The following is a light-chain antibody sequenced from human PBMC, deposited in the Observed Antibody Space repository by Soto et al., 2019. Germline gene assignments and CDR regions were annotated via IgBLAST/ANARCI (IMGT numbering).Light chain of an antibody. J-gene: IGLJ1*01. Sequence: QSVLTEPASVSGSPGQSITISCTGTSSDVGAYTFVSWYQQHPDKVPKLMIFDVSRRPSGVSDRFSGSKSGNTASLTISGLQPEDEADYYCSSYTSSSTPIFGSGTKLTVL. CDR3: SSYTSSSTPI. CDR2: DVS. CDR1: SSDVGAYTF. V-gene: IGLV2-14*03.